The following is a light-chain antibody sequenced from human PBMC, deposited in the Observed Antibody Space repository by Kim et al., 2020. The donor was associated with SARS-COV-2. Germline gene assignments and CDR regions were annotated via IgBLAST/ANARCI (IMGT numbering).Light chain of an antibody. CDR3: VAWDDSLNGSV. J-gene: IGLJ3*02. Sequence: ELTQPPSASGTPGQRVTISCSGSRSNIGSNVVNWYQQLPGTAPKLLIYSNDYRPSGVPARFSGSKSGTSASLAISGLQSEDEANYYCVAWDDSLNGSVFGGGTQLTVL. CDR2: SND. CDR1: RSNIGSNV. V-gene: IGLV1-44*01.